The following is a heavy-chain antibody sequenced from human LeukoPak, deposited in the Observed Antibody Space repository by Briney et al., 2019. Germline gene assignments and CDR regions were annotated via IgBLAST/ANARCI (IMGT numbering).Heavy chain of an antibody. CDR2: IYYSGST. Sequence: PSGTLSLTCAVSGGSISSNNWWSWVRQPPGKGLEWFGSIYYSGSTYYNPSLKSRVTISVDTSKNQFSLKLSSVTAADTAVYYCARRIRKDNAIGRRGSFDPWGQGTLVTVSS. J-gene: IGHJ5*02. D-gene: IGHD2-21*01. CDR1: GGSISSNNW. CDR3: ARRIRKDNAIGRRGSFDP. V-gene: IGHV4-4*02.